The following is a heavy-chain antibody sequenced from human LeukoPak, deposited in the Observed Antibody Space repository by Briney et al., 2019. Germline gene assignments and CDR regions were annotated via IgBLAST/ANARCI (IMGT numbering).Heavy chain of an antibody. D-gene: IGHD5-18*01. J-gene: IGHJ4*02. CDR2: ISYDGSNK. V-gene: IGHV3-30*03. Sequence: GGSLRLSCAASGFTFSSYGMHWVRQAPGKGLEWVAVISYDGSNKYYADSVKGRFTISRDNSKNTLYLQMNSLRAEDAAVYYCAREVESYSYGLLHFDYWGQGTLVTVSS. CDR1: GFTFSSYG. CDR3: AREVESYSYGLLHFDY.